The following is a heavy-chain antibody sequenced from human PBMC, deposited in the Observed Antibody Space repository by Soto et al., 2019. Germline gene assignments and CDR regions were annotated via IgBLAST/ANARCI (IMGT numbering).Heavy chain of an antibody. CDR3: ARAWTTVTTNWYFDL. CDR1: GFTFSSYG. D-gene: IGHD4-17*01. CDR2: IWYDGSNK. Sequence: QVQLVESGGGVVQPGRSLRLSCAASGFTFSSYGMHWVRQAPGKGLEWVAVIWYDGSNKYYADSVKGRFTISRDNSKNTRYLQMNSLRAEDTAVYYCARAWTTVTTNWYFDLWGRGTLVTVSS. V-gene: IGHV3-33*01. J-gene: IGHJ2*01.